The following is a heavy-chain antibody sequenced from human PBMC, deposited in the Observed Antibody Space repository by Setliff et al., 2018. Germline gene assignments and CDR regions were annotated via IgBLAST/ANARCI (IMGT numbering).Heavy chain of an antibody. Sequence: SETLSLTCAVSGASINSGHYWGWTRQPPGKDLEWIATIYHRGRKYYNPSLQSRVSVSLDTSKNHFSLRLTSMTAADTAVYYCATPGRDDLDSPFEPFDIWGRGTMVTVSS. J-gene: IGHJ3*02. CDR1: GASINSGHY. D-gene: IGHD3-3*01. CDR3: ATPGRDDLDSPFEPFDI. CDR2: IYHRGRK. V-gene: IGHV4-38-2*01.